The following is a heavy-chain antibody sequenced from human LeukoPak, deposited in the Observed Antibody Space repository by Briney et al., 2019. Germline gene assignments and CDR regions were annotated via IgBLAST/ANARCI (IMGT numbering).Heavy chain of an antibody. CDR2: ISSSGSTI. V-gene: IGHV3-48*03. J-gene: IGHJ6*02. D-gene: IGHD5-18*01. Sequence: GGSLRLSCAASGFTFSSYEMNWVRQAPGKGLEWVSYISSSGSTIYYADSVKGRFTIFRDKAKNSLYLQMNSLRAEDTAVYYCARDSLDTAMVYYYGMDVWGQGTTVTVSS. CDR3: ARDSLDTAMVYYYGMDV. CDR1: GFTFSSYE.